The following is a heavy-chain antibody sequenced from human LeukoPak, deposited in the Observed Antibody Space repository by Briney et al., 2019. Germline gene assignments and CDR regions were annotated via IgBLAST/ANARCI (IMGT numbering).Heavy chain of an antibody. Sequence: ASVNVSCKGSGYLYLYLFLDGVGQAPGQGLEWMGWINPKSGATSYAERFRGRVTMTSDTSLDTVYLELDSLYSDDTAIFYCARDYSDGYTRRVAF. D-gene: IGHD3-16*01. CDR2: INPKSGAT. CDR3: ARDYSDGYTRRVAF. CDR1: GYLYLYLF. J-gene: IGHJ3*01. V-gene: IGHV1-2*02.